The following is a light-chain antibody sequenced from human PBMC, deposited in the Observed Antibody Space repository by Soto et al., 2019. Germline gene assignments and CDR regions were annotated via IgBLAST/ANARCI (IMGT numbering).Light chain of an antibody. J-gene: IGKJ1*01. CDR2: WAS. CDR3: QQYYSSPWT. Sequence: DIVMTQSPDSLAVSLGERATINCKSSQSGLYSSDNKNYLVWYQQKPGQPPKLLIYWASTRESGVPDRFSGSGSGTDFTLTISRLQAEDVAVYYCQQYYSSPWTFGHGNKVDLK. CDR1: QSGLYSSDNKNY. V-gene: IGKV4-1*01.